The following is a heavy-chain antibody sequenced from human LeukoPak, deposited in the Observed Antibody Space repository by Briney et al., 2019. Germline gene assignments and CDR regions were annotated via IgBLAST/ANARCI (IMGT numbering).Heavy chain of an antibody. CDR1: GFTFSSYE. D-gene: IGHD3-22*01. J-gene: IGHJ4*02. CDR3: ARDLDYYDSSGYSEQY. V-gene: IGHV3-7*01. CDR2: IKQDGSEK. Sequence: GSLRLSCAASGFTFSSYEMNWVRQAPGKGLEWVANIKQDGSEKYYVDSVKGRFTISRDNAKNSLYLQMNSLRAEDTAVYYCARDLDYYDSSGYSEQYWGQGTLVTVSS.